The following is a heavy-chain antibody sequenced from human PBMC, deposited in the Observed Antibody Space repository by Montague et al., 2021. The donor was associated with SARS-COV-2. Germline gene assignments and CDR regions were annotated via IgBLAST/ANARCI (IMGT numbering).Heavy chain of an antibody. J-gene: IGHJ3*01. CDR1: SGSFSDYY. V-gene: IGHV4-34*01. Sequence: SETLSLTCAVYSGSFSDYYWTWIRQSPGKGLEWMGEINHTGSATYNPSLKGRATLSRDTSKNQFSLKLQSVTPADTAVYYCARGQVTISGVLIFIPAAGHLDVWGQGTSVTVSS. CDR2: INHTGSA. CDR3: ARGQVTISGVLIFIPAAGHLDV. D-gene: IGHD3-3*01.